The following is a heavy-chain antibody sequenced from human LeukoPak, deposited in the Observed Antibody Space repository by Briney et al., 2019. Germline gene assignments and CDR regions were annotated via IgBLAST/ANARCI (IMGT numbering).Heavy chain of an antibody. CDR2: IRSKANGWTA. Sequence: PGGSLRPSCTTSGFTFGDYAISWVRPALGKGLEWVGFIRSKANGWTAEYAASVKGRFTISREDSKSVAYLEMNSLITEDTAVYYCTGQVNWGQGTIVTVSS. CDR3: TGQVN. V-gene: IGHV3-49*04. J-gene: IGHJ3*01. CDR1: GFTFGDYA.